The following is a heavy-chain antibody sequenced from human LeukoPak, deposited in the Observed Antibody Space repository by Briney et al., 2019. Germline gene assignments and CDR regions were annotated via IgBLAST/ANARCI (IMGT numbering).Heavy chain of an antibody. V-gene: IGHV4-30-4*01. CDR2: IYYSGST. CDR1: GGSISSGDYY. J-gene: IGHJ5*02. D-gene: IGHD5-18*01. Sequence: SETLSLTCTVSGGSISSGDYYWSWIRQPPGKGLEWIGYIYYSGSTYYNPSLKSRVTISVDTSKNQFSLKLSSVTAADTAVYYCARDPGDTAMVHWFDPWGQGTLVTVSS. CDR3: ARDPGDTAMVHWFDP.